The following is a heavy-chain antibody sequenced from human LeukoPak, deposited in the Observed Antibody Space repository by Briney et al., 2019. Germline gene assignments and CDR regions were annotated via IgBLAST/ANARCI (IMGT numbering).Heavy chain of an antibody. V-gene: IGHV1-46*01. CDR2: INPSAGST. CDR1: GYTFTSHY. CDR3: AAPGASGFVGNFWSGPLDY. Sequence: ASVKVSCTASGYTFTSHYMHWVRQAPGQGLEWMGIINPSAGSTSYPQKFQGRVTMTRDTSTSTVYMELSSLRADDTAVYYCAAPGASGFVGNFWSGPLDYWGQGTLVTVSS. D-gene: IGHD3-3*01. J-gene: IGHJ4*02.